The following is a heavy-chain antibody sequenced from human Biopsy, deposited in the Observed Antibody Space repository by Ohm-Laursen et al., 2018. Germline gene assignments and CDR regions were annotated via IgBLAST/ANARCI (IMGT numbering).Heavy chain of an antibody. CDR1: GYSLTELS. D-gene: IGHD3-9*01. V-gene: IGHV1-24*01. CDR2: FAPENGRI. Sequence: GASVKVSCKVSGYSLTELSMHWVRQAPGQGLEWMGGFAPENGRIVYSQKFQGRVTMTEDTSTSTATMELRSLRSDDTAVYYCATKLTGYFHHWGQGTLVIVSS. CDR3: ATKLTGYFHH. J-gene: IGHJ1*01.